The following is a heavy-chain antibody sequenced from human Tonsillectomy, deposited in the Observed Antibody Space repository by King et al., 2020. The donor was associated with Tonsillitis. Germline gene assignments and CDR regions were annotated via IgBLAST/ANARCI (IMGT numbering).Heavy chain of an antibody. J-gene: IGHJ4*02. V-gene: IGHV3-30*04. Sequence: VQLVESGGGVVQPGRSLRLSCTASGFSFRTYAMHWVRQAPGKGREWVAVITYDGSNEYYADSVKGRITISRDDSKSTLYLQMNSLRLEAPAVYYCTGVDFDGVHLPLGYWGQGTLVTVSS. D-gene: IGHD3/OR15-3a*01. CDR1: GFSFRTYA. CDR3: TGVDFDGVHLPLGY. CDR2: ITYDGSNE.